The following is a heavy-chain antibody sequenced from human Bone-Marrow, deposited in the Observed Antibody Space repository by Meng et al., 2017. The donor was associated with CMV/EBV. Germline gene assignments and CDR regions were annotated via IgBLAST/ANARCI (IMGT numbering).Heavy chain of an antibody. CDR1: GFTFSSYS. Sequence: GESLKISCAASGFTFSSYSMNWVRQAPGKGLEWVSSISSSSSYIYYADSVKGRFTISRDNAKNSLYLQMNSLRAEDTAVYYCARGGGTPWGMDVWAKGTTATVPS. D-gene: IGHD3-16*01. CDR3: ARGGGTPWGMDV. CDR2: ISSSSSYI. V-gene: IGHV3-21*01. J-gene: IGHJ6*04.